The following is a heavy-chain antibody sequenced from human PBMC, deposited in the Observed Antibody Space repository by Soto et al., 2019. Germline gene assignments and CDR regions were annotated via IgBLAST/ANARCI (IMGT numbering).Heavy chain of an antibody. V-gene: IGHV1-18*01. CDR1: GYTFTSYG. CDR2: ISAYNGNT. J-gene: IGHJ4*02. Sequence: QVPLVQSGAEVKKPGASVKVSCKASGYTFTSYGISWVRQAPGQGLEWMGWISAYNGNTNYAQKLQGRVTMTTDTSTSTAYMELRSLRSDDTAVYYCAREFSDEQWLVVYYFDYWGQGTLVTVSS. CDR3: AREFSDEQWLVVYYFDY. D-gene: IGHD6-19*01.